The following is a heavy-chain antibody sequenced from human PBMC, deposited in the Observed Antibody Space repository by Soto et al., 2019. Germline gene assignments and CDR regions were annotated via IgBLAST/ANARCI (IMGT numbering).Heavy chain of an antibody. V-gene: IGHV3-30-3*01. CDR2: ISYDGSNK. J-gene: IGHJ6*02. Sequence: XGSLRLSCAASGFTFSSYAMHWVRQAPGKGLEWVAVISYDGSNKYYADSVKGRFTISRDNSKNTLYLQMNSLRAEDTAVYYCARGGYCGGDCYPNYYYYYGMDVWGQGTTVTVSS. CDR3: ARGGYCGGDCYPNYYYYYGMDV. D-gene: IGHD2-21*02. CDR1: GFTFSSYA.